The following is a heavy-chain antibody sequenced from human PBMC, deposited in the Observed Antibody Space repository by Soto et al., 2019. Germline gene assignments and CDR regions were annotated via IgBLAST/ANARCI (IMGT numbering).Heavy chain of an antibody. CDR1: GGSFSCYY. D-gene: IGHD3-22*01. V-gene: IGHV4-34*01. CDR3: ARERYDSSGYYYVVAAYFDY. J-gene: IGHJ4*02. Sequence: PSETLSLTCAVYGGSFSCYYWSWIRQPPGKGLEWIGEINHSGSTNYNPSLKSRVTISVDTSKDQFSLKLSSVTAADTAVYYCARERYDSSGYYYVVAAYFDYWGQGTLVTVSS. CDR2: INHSGST.